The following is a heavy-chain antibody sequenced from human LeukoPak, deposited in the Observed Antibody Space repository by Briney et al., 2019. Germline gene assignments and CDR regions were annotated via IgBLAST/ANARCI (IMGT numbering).Heavy chain of an antibody. CDR3: ARESIPGDRDSDY. CDR1: GFSFSGYS. J-gene: IGHJ4*02. V-gene: IGHV3-48*01. Sequence: GGSLRLSCAASGFSFSGYSMNWVRQAPGRGLEWISYISSGSRTIFYADSVKGRFTISRDNAKNSLYLLMNSLRADDTAVYYCARESIPGDRDSDYWGQGTLITVSS. CDR2: ISSGSRTI. D-gene: IGHD7-27*01.